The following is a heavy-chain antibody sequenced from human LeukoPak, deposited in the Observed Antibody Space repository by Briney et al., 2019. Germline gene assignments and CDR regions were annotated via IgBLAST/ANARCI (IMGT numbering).Heavy chain of an antibody. CDR1: GFTFSSYA. D-gene: IGHD4-17*01. CDR2: ISGSGVTT. J-gene: IGHJ4*02. CDR3: AKDLRFGTTVTT. V-gene: IGHV3-23*01. Sequence: GGSLRLSCAGPGFTFSSYAMSWVRQAPGKGLEWVSAISGSGVTTYYADSLKGRFTISRDNSKNTLYLQMNSLRAEDTAVYYCAKDLRFGTTVTTRGQGTLVTVSS.